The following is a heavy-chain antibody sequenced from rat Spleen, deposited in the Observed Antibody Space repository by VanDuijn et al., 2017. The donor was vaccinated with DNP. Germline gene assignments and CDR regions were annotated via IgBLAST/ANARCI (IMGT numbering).Heavy chain of an antibody. D-gene: IGHD4-1*01. Sequence: EVKLVESGGGLVQPGRSLKLSCVASGFTFSNFGMAWVRQAPTKGLEWVASISTGGSNTNYRESVKGRFTISRDNAKNTLYLRLNSLRSEDTATYYCASGFGWFAYWGQGTLVTVSS. V-gene: IGHV5S13*01. CDR3: ASGFGWFAY. J-gene: IGHJ3*01. CDR2: ISTGGSNT. CDR1: GFTFSNFG.